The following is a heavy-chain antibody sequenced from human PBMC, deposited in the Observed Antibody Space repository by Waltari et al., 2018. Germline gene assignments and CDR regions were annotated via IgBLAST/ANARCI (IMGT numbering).Heavy chain of an antibody. V-gene: IGHV4-61*09. J-gene: IGHJ5*02. CDR2: IYTSGST. Sequence: QVQLQESGLGLVKRSPTLSLRCTVSGGSISSGRYYWTWIRQPAGKGLEWIGYIYTSGSTNYNPSLKSRVTISVDTSKNQFSLKLSSVTASDTAVYYCARLYCSGDSCYPGWFDPWGQGTLVTVSS. D-gene: IGHD2-15*01. CDR1: GGSISSGRYY. CDR3: ARLYCSGDSCYPGWFDP.